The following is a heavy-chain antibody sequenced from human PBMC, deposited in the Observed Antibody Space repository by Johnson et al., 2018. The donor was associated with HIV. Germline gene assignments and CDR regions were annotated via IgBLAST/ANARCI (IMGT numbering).Heavy chain of an antibody. CDR2: ISHDGSNK. J-gene: IGHJ3*02. CDR3: ARGVKQQLNVVDAFDI. Sequence: QVQLVESGGGVVQPGRSLRLSCAASGFTFSSMHWDRQAPGKGLEWVAVISHDGSNKYSADSVKGRFTISRDNSRNRLYIQMNSLRVEDTGVYYCARGVKQQLNVVDAFDIWGQGTKVTVSS. CDR1: GFTFSS. V-gene: IGHV3-30*04. D-gene: IGHD6-13*01.